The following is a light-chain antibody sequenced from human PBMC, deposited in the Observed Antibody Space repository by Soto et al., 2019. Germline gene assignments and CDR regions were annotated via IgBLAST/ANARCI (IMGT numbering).Light chain of an antibody. CDR3: ASWDDSLNGPV. CDR2: SDN. Sequence: QSVLTQPPSASGTPGQRVTMSCSGSSSNIVSYSVSWYLHLPGTAPKLLIYSDNQRPSGVPDRFSGSKSGTSASLAISGLQSEDKADYYCASWDDSLNGPVFGGGTKLTVL. CDR1: SSNIVSYS. V-gene: IGLV1-44*01. J-gene: IGLJ3*02.